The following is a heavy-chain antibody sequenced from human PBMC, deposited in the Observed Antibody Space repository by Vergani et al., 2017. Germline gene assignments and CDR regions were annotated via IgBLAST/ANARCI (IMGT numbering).Heavy chain of an antibody. CDR1: GGSISSGRYY. D-gene: IGHD4-23*01. J-gene: IGHJ1*01. CDR2: IYTSGST. V-gene: IGHV4-61*02. CDR3: AREEVTPSEYFQH. Sequence: QVQLQESGPGLVKPSQTLSLTCTVSGGSISSGRYYWSWIRQPAGKGLEWIGRIYTSGSTNYNPSLKSRVTISVDTSKNQFSLKLSSVTAADTAVYYCAREEVTPSEYFQHWGQGTLVTVSS.